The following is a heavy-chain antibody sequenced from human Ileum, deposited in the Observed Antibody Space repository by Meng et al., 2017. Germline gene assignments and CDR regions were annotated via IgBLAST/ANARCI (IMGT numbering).Heavy chain of an antibody. V-gene: IGHV3-66*02. J-gene: IGHJ4*02. CDR1: GFNVSSEF. D-gene: IGHD1-7*01. Sequence: GGSLRPSCAAFGFNVSSEFMRWARQAPGRGLEWDSGTYGGGTTYYADSVKGRFSISRDSSKNIVNLLMSSLRVEDTAVYYCARDEELWGQGTLVTVSS. CDR3: ARDEEL. CDR2: TYGGGTT.